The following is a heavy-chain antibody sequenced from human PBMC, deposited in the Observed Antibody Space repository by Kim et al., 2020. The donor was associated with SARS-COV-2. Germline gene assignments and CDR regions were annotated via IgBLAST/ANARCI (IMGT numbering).Heavy chain of an antibody. CDR2: T. D-gene: IGHD6-19*01. J-gene: IGHJ4*02. V-gene: IGHV1-46*01. Sequence: TKYSQKFQGRVTVTRDTSTSTVYIDMSSLRSDDTAVFYCARSLAMAGDFDYWGQGTLVTVSS. CDR3: ARSLAMAGDFDY.